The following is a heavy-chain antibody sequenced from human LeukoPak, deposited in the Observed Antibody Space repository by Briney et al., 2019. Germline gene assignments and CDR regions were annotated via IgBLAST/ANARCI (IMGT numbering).Heavy chain of an antibody. J-gene: IGHJ4*02. CDR3: ARYLRSSGYYAFDY. CDR2: ISSSSSYI. CDR1: GFTFSSYE. D-gene: IGHD3-22*01. V-gene: IGHV3-21*01. Sequence: GGSLRLSCAASGFTFSSYEMNWVRQAPGKGLEWVSCISSSSSYIYYADSVKGRFTTSRDNAKNSLYLQMNSLRAEDTAVYYCARYLRSSGYYAFDYWGQGTLVTVSS.